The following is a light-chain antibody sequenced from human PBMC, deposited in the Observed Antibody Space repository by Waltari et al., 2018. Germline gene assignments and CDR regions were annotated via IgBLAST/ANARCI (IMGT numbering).Light chain of an antibody. CDR3: TSYTTSTTVL. V-gene: IGLV2-14*01. CDR1: SSDIVGYDF. J-gene: IGLJ3*02. CDR2: EVT. Sequence: QSALTQPASVSGSPGQSITISCTGTSSDIVGYDFVSWYQQYPGMAPKLMIYEVTNRPSGVAGRFSGSNSGTTASLTISGLQPEDEADYYCTSYTTSTTVLFGGGTKVTVL.